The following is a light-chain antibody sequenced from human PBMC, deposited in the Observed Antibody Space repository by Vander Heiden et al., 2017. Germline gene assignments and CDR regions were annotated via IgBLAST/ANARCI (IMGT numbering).Light chain of an antibody. CDR2: DAS. Sequence: DIQMTQSPSSLSASVGDRLTITCQASQDIDNYLNWYQQKPGKAPKLLIFDASNLETGVPSRFRGSGSGTDFTLTISSLQPEDYATYYCQQYDSLPLTFGGETKVAIK. J-gene: IGKJ4*01. CDR1: QDIDNY. V-gene: IGKV1-33*01. CDR3: QQYDSLPLT.